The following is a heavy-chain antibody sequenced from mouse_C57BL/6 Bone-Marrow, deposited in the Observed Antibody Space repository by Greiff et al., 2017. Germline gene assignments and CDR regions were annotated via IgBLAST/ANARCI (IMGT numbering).Heavy chain of an antibody. Sequence: EVKLQESGAELVRPGASVKLSCTASGFNIKDDYMHWVKQRPEQGLEWIGWIDPENGDTEYASKFQGKATITADTSSNTAYLQLSSLTSEDTAVYYCTTPYYYVSSPYGYFDVWGTGTTVTVSS. J-gene: IGHJ1*03. CDR2: IDPENGDT. CDR3: TTPYYYVSSPYGYFDV. V-gene: IGHV14-4*01. CDR1: GFNIKDDY. D-gene: IGHD1-1*01.